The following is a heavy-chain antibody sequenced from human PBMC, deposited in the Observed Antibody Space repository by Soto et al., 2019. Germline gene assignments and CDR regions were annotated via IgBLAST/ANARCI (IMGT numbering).Heavy chain of an antibody. V-gene: IGHV3-48*02. CDR1: GFTFSSYS. CDR2: ISSSSSTI. CDR3: ARGRGDYDSSGYYYVFWDY. Sequence: GGSLRLSCAASGFTFSSYSMNWVRQAPGKGLEWVSYISSSSSTIYYADSVKGRFTISRDNAKNSLYLQMNSLRDEDTAVYYCARGRGDYDSSGYYYVFWDYWGQGTLVTVSS. J-gene: IGHJ4*02. D-gene: IGHD3-22*01.